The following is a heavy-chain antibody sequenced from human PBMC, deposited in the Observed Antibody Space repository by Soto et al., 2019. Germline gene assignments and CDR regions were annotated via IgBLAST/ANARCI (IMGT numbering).Heavy chain of an antibody. Sequence: DVQLVESGGGLVQPGRSLRLSCAASGFTFDDYAMHWVRQAPGKGLEWVSGISWNSGSIAYADSVKGRFTISRDNANNSLYLQMNSLRAEDTALYYCAKGSYSSILYVFLDYWGQGTLVTVSS. CDR3: AKGSYSSILYVFLDY. D-gene: IGHD6-13*01. CDR2: ISWNSGSI. J-gene: IGHJ4*02. CDR1: GFTFDDYA. V-gene: IGHV3-9*01.